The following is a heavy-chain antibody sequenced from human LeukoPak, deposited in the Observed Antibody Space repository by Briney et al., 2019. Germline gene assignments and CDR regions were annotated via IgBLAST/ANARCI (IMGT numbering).Heavy chain of an antibody. J-gene: IGHJ6*03. Sequence: PSETLSLTCAVYGGSFSDYFWTWIRQPPGKGLEWIGEVIHTGRTNYNPSLKSRVTISVDTSKNQFSLKLSSVTAADTAVYYCARGKRRLFGYYYYYMDVWGKGTTVTVSS. V-gene: IGHV4-34*01. CDR2: VIHTGRT. CDR3: ARGKRRLFGYYYYYMDV. CDR1: GGSFSDYF. D-gene: IGHD5-12*01.